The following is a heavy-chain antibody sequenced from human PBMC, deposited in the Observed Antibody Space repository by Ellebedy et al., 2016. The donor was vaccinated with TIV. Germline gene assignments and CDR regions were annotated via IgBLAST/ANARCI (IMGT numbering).Heavy chain of an antibody. D-gene: IGHD4-17*01. CDR3: ATDGSYGDYRSPTHAFEI. CDR1: RFTFSSYW. V-gene: IGHV3-7*01. Sequence: GGSLRLSCAASRFTFSSYWMSWVRQAPGKGLEWVANINQGGSEKYYVDSVKGRFTISRDNAKNSLYLLMNSLSAEDTGVYYCATDGSYGDYRSPTHAFEIWGQGTMVTVSS. CDR2: INQGGSEK. J-gene: IGHJ3*02.